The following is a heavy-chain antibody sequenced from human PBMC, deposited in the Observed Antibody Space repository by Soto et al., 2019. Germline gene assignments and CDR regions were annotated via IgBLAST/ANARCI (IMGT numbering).Heavy chain of an antibody. V-gene: IGHV3-23*01. J-gene: IGHJ5*01. CDR1: AFISPGVP. CDR2: ISGGASNA. Sequence: PGCSVRQTVIAAAFISPGVPLIWDRQAPVRGLGWISEISGGASNAFFADSVKGRFTISRDNSQNTVYLQMNSLRAEDTAIYFCAKRVKGYRVSFVDSWGQVTLVTVS. CDR3: AKRVKGYRVSFVDS. D-gene: IGHD5-12*01.